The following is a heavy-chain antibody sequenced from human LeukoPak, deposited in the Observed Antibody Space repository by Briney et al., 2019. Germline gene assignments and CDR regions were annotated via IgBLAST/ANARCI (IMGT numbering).Heavy chain of an antibody. Sequence: PSETLSLTCTVSGDSISSYYWSWIRQPAGKGLEWIGRIYTSGSTNYNPSPKSRVTMSVDTSKNQFSLNLNSVAAADTAVYYCARGISSSWYPYFDYWGQGTLVTVSS. CDR3: ARGISSSWYPYFDY. CDR2: IYTSGST. CDR1: GDSISSYY. V-gene: IGHV4-4*07. D-gene: IGHD6-13*01. J-gene: IGHJ4*02.